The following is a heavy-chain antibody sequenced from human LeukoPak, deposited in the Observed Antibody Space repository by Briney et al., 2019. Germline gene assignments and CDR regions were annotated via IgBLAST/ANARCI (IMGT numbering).Heavy chain of an antibody. CDR2: IYYSGST. CDR3: ARSNSGSYFRGYFDY. Sequence: SETLSLTCTVSGGSISSSSYYWGWIRQPPGKGLEWIGSIYYSGSTYYNPSLKSRVTISVDTSKNQFSLKLSSVTAADTAVYYCARSNSGSYFRGYFDYWGQGTLVTVSS. D-gene: IGHD1-26*01. J-gene: IGHJ4*02. V-gene: IGHV4-39*07. CDR1: GGSISSSSYY.